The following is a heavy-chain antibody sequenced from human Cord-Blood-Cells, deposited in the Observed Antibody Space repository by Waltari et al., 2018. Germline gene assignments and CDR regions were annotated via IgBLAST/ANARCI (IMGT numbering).Heavy chain of an antibody. D-gene: IGHD6-6*01. CDR1: GGTFSSYA. CDR2: IIPIFGTA. J-gene: IGHJ3*02. CDR3: ARETRGIAARPFAFDI. Sequence: QVQLVQSGAEVKKPGSSVKVSCKASGGTFSSYAISWVRQAPGQGLEWMGGIIPIFGTANYAQKFQGRVTITADESTSTAYMGLSSLRSEDTAVYYCARETRGIAARPFAFDIWGQGTMVTVSS. V-gene: IGHV1-69*12.